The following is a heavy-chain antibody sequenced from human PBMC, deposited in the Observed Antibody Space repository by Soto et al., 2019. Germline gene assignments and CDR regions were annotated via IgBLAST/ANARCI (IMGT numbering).Heavy chain of an antibody. CDR1: GFTFSSYG. CDR2: IWYDGSNK. J-gene: IGHJ6*02. Sequence: QVQLVESGGGVVQPGRSLRLSCAASGFTFSSYGMHWVRQAPGKGLEWVAVIWYDGSNKYYADSVKGRFTIYRDNSKNTLYLQMNSLRAEDTAVYYCARDIVLVPAAMTPLYYYYGMDVWGQGTTVTVSS. V-gene: IGHV3-33*01. D-gene: IGHD2-2*01. CDR3: ARDIVLVPAAMTPLYYYYGMDV.